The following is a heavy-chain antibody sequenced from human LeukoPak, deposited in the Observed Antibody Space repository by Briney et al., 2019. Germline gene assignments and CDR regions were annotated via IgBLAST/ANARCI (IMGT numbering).Heavy chain of an antibody. J-gene: IGHJ4*02. D-gene: IGHD2-2*01. CDR1: GGTFSSYA. Sequence: ASVKVSCKASGGTFSSYAISWVRQAPGQGLEWMGGILPIFGTANYAQKFQGRVTITTDESTSTAYMELSSLRSEDTAVYYCARDKGPARYCCSTSCYAVFDYWGQGTLVTVSS. V-gene: IGHV1-69*05. CDR2: ILPIFGTA. CDR3: ARDKGPARYCCSTSCYAVFDY.